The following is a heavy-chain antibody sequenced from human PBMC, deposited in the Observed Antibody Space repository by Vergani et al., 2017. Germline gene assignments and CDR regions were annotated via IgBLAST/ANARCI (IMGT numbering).Heavy chain of an antibody. J-gene: IGHJ4*02. CDR1: GYTFTSYG. CDR2: ISAYNGNT. CDR3: ARARSIAARPYYFDY. Sequence: QVQLVQSGAEVKKPGASVKVSCKASGYTFTSYGISWVRQAPGQGLEWMGWISAYNGNTNYAQKLQGGVTMTRDTSTSTVYMELSRLRSDDTAVYYCARARSIAARPYYFDYWGQGTLVTVSS. V-gene: IGHV1-18*01. D-gene: IGHD6-6*01.